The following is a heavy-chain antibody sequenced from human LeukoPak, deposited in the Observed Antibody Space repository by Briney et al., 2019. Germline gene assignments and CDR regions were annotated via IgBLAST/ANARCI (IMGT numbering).Heavy chain of an antibody. V-gene: IGHV3-7*01. CDR3: AGSDY. CDR2: IKQDGSEK. J-gene: IGHJ4*02. Sequence: GGSLRLSCVASKFTFSSYWMSWVRQSPGKGLEWVANIKQDGSEKYYVDSVKGRFTISRDNAKNSLYLQMNSLRAEDTAVYYCAGSDYWGQGTLVTVSS. CDR1: KFTFSSYW.